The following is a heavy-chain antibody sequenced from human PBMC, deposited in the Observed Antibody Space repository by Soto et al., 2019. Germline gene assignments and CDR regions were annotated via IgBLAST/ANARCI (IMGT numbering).Heavy chain of an antibody. V-gene: IGHV5-51*01. CDR2: IYPGDSDT. CDR1: GYSFTSYW. D-gene: IGHD6-13*01. CDR3: TTDKAAAGRRYYYYYMDV. Sequence: GESLKISCKGSGYSFTSYWIGWVRQMPGKGLEWMGIIYPGDSDTRYSPSFQGQVTISADKSISTAYLQWSSLKTEDTAVYYCTTDKAAAGRRYYYYYMDVWGKGTTVTVSS. J-gene: IGHJ6*03.